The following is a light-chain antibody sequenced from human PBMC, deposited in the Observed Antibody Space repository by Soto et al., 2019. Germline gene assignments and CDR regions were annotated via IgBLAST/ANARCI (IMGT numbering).Light chain of an antibody. J-gene: IGKJ4*01. CDR1: QTIGRNY. V-gene: IGKV3-20*01. CDR3: QQYASSLLLP. Sequence: IGVSLSVGTVSLYKRETATLSCMAGQTIGRNYLAWYHQKPGQAPRLLIFGTSTRATGIPDRFSGSGSGTDFTLSISRLEPEDFAVYYCQQYASSLLLPFGGGGKVDIK. CDR2: GTS.